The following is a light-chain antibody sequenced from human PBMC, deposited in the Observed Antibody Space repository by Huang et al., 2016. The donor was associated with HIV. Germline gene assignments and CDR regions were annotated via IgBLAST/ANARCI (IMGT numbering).Light chain of an antibody. J-gene: IGKJ1*01. CDR1: QSISRH. Sequence: EIQMTQSPSSLSASVGDRVTITCRASQSISRHLSWYQQKPGKAPKLLIYAASSLQSWVPSRFSGSGSGTDFTLTISSLKAEDFATYYCHQSGTFGQGTKVEIK. CDR2: AAS. CDR3: HQSGT. V-gene: IGKV1-39*01.